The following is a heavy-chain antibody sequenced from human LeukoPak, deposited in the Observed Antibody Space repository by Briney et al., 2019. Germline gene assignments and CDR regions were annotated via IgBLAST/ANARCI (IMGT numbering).Heavy chain of an antibody. D-gene: IGHD6-19*01. CDR3: ARHGVAGMEGPYYFDY. Sequence: GGSLRLSCAASGFSVSSNYMSWVRQAPGKGLEYVSVLYHDGGTYSADSVKGRFTISRDNSKNTLYLRMNSLRAEDTAVYYCARHGVAGMEGPYYFDYWGQGTLVTVSS. J-gene: IGHJ4*02. CDR2: LYHDGGT. V-gene: IGHV3-66*04. CDR1: GFSVSSNY.